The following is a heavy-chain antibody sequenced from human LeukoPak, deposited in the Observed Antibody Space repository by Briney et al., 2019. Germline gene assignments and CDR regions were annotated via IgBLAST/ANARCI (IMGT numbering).Heavy chain of an antibody. Sequence: GGSLRLSCGASGFTFSNYAMSWVREAPGKGLEWVSAISGSGGRTYYADSVKGGFSISRDNSKNTVYVQMNNLRAEDTALYYCAKDRGYDILTGRFDSWGQGTLVTVSS. CDR1: GFTFSNYA. CDR2: ISGSGGRT. J-gene: IGHJ4*02. D-gene: IGHD3-9*01. CDR3: AKDRGYDILTGRFDS. V-gene: IGHV3-23*01.